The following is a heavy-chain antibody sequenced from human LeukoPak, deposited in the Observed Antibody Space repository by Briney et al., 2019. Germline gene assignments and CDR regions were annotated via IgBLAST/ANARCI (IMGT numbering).Heavy chain of an antibody. CDR3: ARANGDLDY. Sequence: ASVKVSCKASVYTFTRYDINWVRQVTGQGLEWMGWINPNSGNRGYAQKFQGRVTITRDTSINTAYMELSSLRSDDTAVYYCARANGDLDYWGQGTLVTVSS. D-gene: IGHD4-17*01. V-gene: IGHV1-8*03. CDR1: VYTFTRYD. J-gene: IGHJ4*02. CDR2: INPNSGNR.